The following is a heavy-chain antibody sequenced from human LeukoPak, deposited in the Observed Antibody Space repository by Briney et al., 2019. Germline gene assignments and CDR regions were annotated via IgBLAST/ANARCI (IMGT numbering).Heavy chain of an antibody. CDR1: GGSISSGGSY. CDR2: IYYSGST. CDR3: AREMDCGADCYSYDY. Sequence: SQTLFLTCTVSGGSISSGGSYWSWIRQHPGKGLEWIGYIYYSGSTYYNPSLKSRVTISVDTSKSQFSLRLSAVTAADTAVYYCAREMDCGADCYSYDYWGQGTLVTVSS. J-gene: IGHJ4*02. D-gene: IGHD2-21*02. V-gene: IGHV4-31*03.